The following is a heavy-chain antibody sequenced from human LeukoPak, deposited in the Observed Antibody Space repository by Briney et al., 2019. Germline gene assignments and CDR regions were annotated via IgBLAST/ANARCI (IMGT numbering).Heavy chain of an antibody. CDR1: GFIFSRYG. CDR2: ISPSGDIT. CDR3: AKDDDWGRYKH. D-gene: IGHD3-16*01. V-gene: IGHV3-23*01. Sequence: GGTLRLSCAASGFIFSRYGMSWVRQAPGKGLEWVSGISPSGDITYYTDSVRGRFTISRDNFKNTLSLQVNSLRAEDTAMYYCAKDDDWGRYKHWGQGTLVTVSS. J-gene: IGHJ1*01.